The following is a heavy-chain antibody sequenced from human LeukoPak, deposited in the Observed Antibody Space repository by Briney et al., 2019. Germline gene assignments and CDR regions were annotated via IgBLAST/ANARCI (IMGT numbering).Heavy chain of an antibody. CDR1: GFTFSSYA. CDR2: IGGRGDNT. Sequence: GGSLRLSCAASGFTFSSYAMTWVRQAPGKGLEWVSAIGGRGDNTYYADSVRGRFTISRDNSKSTLYLQMNSLRAEDTAIYCAKNGGDSYGTGHFDYWGQGTLVTVSS. J-gene: IGHJ4*02. V-gene: IGHV3-23*01. D-gene: IGHD2-21*02. CDR3: AKNGGDSYGTGHFDY.